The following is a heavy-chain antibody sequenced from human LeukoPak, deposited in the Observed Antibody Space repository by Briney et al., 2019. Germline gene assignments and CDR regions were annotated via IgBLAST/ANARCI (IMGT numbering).Heavy chain of an antibody. V-gene: IGHV4-39*07. D-gene: IGHD2-2*01. CDR1: GGSISSSSYY. J-gene: IGHJ5*02. Sequence: PSETLSLTCTVSGGSISSSSYYWGWIRQPPGKGLEWIGSIYYSGSTYYNPSLKSRVTISVDTSKNQFSLKLSSVTAADTAVYYCARVRVPAATMSSWFDPWGQGTLVTVPS. CDR3: ARVRVPAATMSSWFDP. CDR2: IYYSGST.